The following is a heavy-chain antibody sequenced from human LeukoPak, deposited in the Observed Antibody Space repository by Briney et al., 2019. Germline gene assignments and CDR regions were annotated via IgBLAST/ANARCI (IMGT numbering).Heavy chain of an antibody. Sequence: PSGTLSLTCAVSGGSISSSNWWSWVCQPPGKGLEWIGEIYHSGSTNYNPSLKSRVTISVDKSKNQFSLKLSSVTAADTAVYYCARKSDGDYDNFDYWGQGTLVTVSS. CDR2: IYHSGST. CDR3: ARKSDGDYDNFDY. CDR1: GGSISSSNW. J-gene: IGHJ4*02. V-gene: IGHV4-4*02. D-gene: IGHD4-17*01.